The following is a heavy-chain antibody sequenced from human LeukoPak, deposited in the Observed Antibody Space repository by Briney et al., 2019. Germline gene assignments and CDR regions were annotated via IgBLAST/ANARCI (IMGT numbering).Heavy chain of an antibody. CDR3: AKERAVRSGWDDFDY. CDR2: ISGSGGST. J-gene: IGHJ4*02. D-gene: IGHD6-19*01. V-gene: IGHV3-23*01. Sequence: PGGSLRLSCAASGFTFSTYAMSWVRQAPGKGLEWVSAISGSGGSTYYADSVKGRFTISRDNSKNTLYLQMNILRAEDTAVYYCAKERAVRSGWDDFDYWGQGTLVTVSS. CDR1: GFTFSTYA.